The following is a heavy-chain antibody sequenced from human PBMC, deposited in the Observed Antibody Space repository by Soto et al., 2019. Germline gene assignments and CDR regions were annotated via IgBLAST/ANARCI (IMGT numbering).Heavy chain of an antibody. D-gene: IGHD3-10*01. CDR3: AKYSGHDVTIYDPEYSFDT. CDR2: IYHSGYK. V-gene: IGHV4-31*03. J-gene: IGHJ4*02. CDR1: GGSISSAGFY. Sequence: SETLSLTCSVSGGSISSAGFYWSWIRHHPRMGLEWIGYIYHSGYKYYNPSLKSRVNLSVDTSKNHFSLKLSSVTAADTAIYYCAKYSGHDVTIYDPEYSFDTWGQGTLVTVSS.